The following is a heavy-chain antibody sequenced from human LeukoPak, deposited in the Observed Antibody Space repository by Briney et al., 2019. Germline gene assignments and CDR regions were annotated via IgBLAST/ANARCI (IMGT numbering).Heavy chain of an antibody. CDR2: IFSSGST. D-gene: IGHD2-15*01. Sequence: SETLSLTCSVSGGSLSPYYWSWIRQPPGKGLEWIGYIFSSGSTNYNPSLKSRVTISVDTSKNQFSLKLSSVTAADTAVYFCARQGGYCSASRCPGGFHYMDVWGKGTTVAVSS. V-gene: IGHV4-4*09. CDR1: GGSLSPYY. J-gene: IGHJ6*03. CDR3: ARQGGYCSASRCPGGFHYMDV.